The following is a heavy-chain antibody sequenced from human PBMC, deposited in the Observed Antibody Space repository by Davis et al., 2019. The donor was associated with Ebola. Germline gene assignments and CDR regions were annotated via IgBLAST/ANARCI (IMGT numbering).Heavy chain of an antibody. V-gene: IGHV3-64*04. Sequence: GESLKISCAASGFTFSSYAMHWVRQAPGKGLEYVSAIGGAGDSTFYTQSLKGRFTISRDNSKGTLYLQMNSLRAEDTAVYYCARGRYPTSSLDYWGQGTLVTVFS. D-gene: IGHD6-6*01. CDR3: ARGRYPTSSLDY. CDR2: IGGAGDST. J-gene: IGHJ4*02. CDR1: GFTFSSYA.